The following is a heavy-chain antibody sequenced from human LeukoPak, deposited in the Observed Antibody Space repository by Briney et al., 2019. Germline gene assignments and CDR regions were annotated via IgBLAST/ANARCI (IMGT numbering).Heavy chain of an antibody. J-gene: IGHJ3*02. D-gene: IGHD1-26*01. CDR3: AKGMNVGAAASDAFDI. Sequence: GGSLRLSCAASGFTFSSHWMHWVRQTPGKGLVWVSCISSDASTTNYADSVKGRFTISRDNAKNTLYLQMNSLRAEDTAVYYCAKGMNVGAAASDAFDIWGQGTMVTVSS. CDR2: ISSDASTT. CDR1: GFTFSSHW. V-gene: IGHV3-74*01.